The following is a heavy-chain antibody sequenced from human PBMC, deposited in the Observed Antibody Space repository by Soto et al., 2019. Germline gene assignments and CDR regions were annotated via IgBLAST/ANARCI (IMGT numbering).Heavy chain of an antibody. CDR2: VSAGGDMT. V-gene: IGHV3-23*01. J-gene: IGHJ6*02. CDR3: ARGDRGGSGSQASYSYSGLDV. CDR1: GFTFSSYA. D-gene: IGHD3-10*01. Sequence: DVQLLESGGHLVQPGGSLRLSCAASGFTFSSYAMSWVRQAPGKGLEWVSSVSAGGDMTYYSDSVKGRFTISRDNSNNALFLQMSRLRIEDTALYYCARGDRGGSGSQASYSYSGLDVWGQGTTVTVS.